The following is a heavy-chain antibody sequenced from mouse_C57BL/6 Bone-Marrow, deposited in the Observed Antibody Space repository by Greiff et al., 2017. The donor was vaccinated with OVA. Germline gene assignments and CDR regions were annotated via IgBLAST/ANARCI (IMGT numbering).Heavy chain of an antibody. CDR3: ARHSDCVDYCDY. D-gene: IGHD2-13*01. CDR1: EYEFPSHD. Sequence: EVKLVEPGGGLVRPGESLKLSCESNEYEFPSHDMSWVSQTPEKRLELVADINSDGGSTSYPDTLERRFIISRDNTQKTLYMQMRSLMSEDTALYYCARHSDCVDYCDYWGQGTTLTVSS. CDR2: INSDGGST. V-gene: IGHV5-2*01. J-gene: IGHJ2*01.